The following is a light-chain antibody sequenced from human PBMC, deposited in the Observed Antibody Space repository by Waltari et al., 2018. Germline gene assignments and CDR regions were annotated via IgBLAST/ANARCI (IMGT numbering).Light chain of an antibody. CDR1: SSTIRAGSG. CDR3: QSYDISLSAYV. Sequence: QSVLTQPPPLSGSPWPRVTISCAATSSTIRAGSGVLWYQQFPGSAPRLLISVNNNRPSGVPDRFSASKSGSSASLAVSGLQAQDEADYYCQSYDISLSAYVFGGGTKLTVL. V-gene: IGLV1-40*01. CDR2: VNN. J-gene: IGLJ3*02.